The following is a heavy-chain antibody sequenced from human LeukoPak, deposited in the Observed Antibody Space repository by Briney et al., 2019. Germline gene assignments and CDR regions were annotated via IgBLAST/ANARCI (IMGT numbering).Heavy chain of an antibody. CDR2: INPSGGST. J-gene: IGHJ4*02. D-gene: IGHD3-22*01. Sequence: ASVKVSCKASGYTFTSYYMHWVRQAPGQGLEWMGIINPSGGSTSYAQKFQGRVTMTRDTSTSTVYMELSSLRSDDTAVYYCARDHGMYYYDSSGYLDYWGQGTLVTVSS. CDR3: ARDHGMYYYDSSGYLDY. CDR1: GYTFTSYY. V-gene: IGHV1-46*01.